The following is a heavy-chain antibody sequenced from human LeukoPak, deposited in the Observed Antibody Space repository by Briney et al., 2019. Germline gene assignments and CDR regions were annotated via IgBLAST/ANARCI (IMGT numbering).Heavy chain of an antibody. D-gene: IGHD6-13*01. J-gene: IGHJ4*02. Sequence: PSETLSLTCTVSGVSISSYYWTWIRQPAGKGLEWIGRIYSSGSTNYDPSLKSRVTMSVDTSKNQFSLKLSSVTAADTAVYYCAGGAAAGTVDYWGQGTLVTVSS. V-gene: IGHV4-4*07. CDR1: GVSISSYY. CDR2: IYSSGST. CDR3: AGGAAAGTVDY.